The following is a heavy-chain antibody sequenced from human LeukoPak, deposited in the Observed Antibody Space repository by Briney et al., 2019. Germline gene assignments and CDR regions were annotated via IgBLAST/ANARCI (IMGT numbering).Heavy chain of an antibody. D-gene: IGHD3-10*01. CDR1: GYTFTSYY. CDR2: INPSGGST. J-gene: IGHJ4*02. V-gene: IGHV1-46*01. Sequence: ASVKVSCKAPGYTFTSYYMHWVRQAPGQGLEWMGIINPSGGSTSYAQKFQGRVTMTRDTSTSTVYMELSSLRSEDTAVYYCARDRFRTALFDYWGQGTLVTVSS. CDR3: ARDRFRTALFDY.